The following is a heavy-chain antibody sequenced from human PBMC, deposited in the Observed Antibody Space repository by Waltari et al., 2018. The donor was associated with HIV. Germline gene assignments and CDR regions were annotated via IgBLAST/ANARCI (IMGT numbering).Heavy chain of an antibody. CDR3: ARETKGLLEIAFDI. Sequence: QVQLVQSGAEVKKPGSSVKVSCKASGGTFSSYAISWVRQAPGQGLEWMGGSIPIFGTANYAQKFHGRVTITADKSTSTADMELSSLRSEDTAVYYCARETKGLLEIAFDIWGQGTMVTVSS. V-gene: IGHV1-69*06. J-gene: IGHJ3*02. D-gene: IGHD2-15*01. CDR2: SIPIFGTA. CDR1: GGTFSSYA.